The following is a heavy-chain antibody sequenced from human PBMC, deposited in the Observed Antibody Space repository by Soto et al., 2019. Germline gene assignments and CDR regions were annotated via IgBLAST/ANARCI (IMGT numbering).Heavy chain of an antibody. D-gene: IGHD3-16*01. V-gene: IGHV2-5*02. Sequence: GSGPTLVNPTQTLTLTCTFSGFSLSTSGVGVGWIRQPPGKDLEWLALIYGDDNKLYSPSLKSRLTITKDTSKHQVVFTMTNMDPVDTATYYCTHRRDYGRMDVWGQGTTVTVSS. CDR3: THRRDYGRMDV. CDR2: IYGDDNK. J-gene: IGHJ6*02. CDR1: GFSLSTSGVG.